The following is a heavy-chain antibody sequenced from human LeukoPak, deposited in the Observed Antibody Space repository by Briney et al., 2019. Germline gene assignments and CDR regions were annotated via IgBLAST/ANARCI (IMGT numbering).Heavy chain of an antibody. V-gene: IGHV4-39*07. CDR2: IYYSGST. J-gene: IGHJ5*02. D-gene: IGHD4-11*01. CDR3: ARGPWIDYSNYGPWFDP. Sequence: SETLSLTCTVSGGSISSSSYYWGWIRQPPGKGLERIGSIYYSGSTYYNPSLKGRVTISVDTSKNQFSLKLSSVTAADTAVYYCARGPWIDYSNYGPWFDPWGQGTLVTVSS. CDR1: GGSISSSSYY.